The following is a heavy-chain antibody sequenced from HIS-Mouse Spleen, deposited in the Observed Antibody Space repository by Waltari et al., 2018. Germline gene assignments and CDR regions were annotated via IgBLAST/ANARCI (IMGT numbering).Heavy chain of an antibody. Sequence: QLQLQESGPGLVKPSETLSLPCTVSGGSLSISSYSWGWIRQPPGKGLEWLGSIYYSGSTYYNPSLKSRVTISVDTSKNQFSLKLSSVTAADTAVYYCAREFGLLPPISSRDYDAFDIWGQGTMVTVSS. CDR2: IYYSGST. V-gene: IGHV4-39*07. CDR1: GGSLSISSYS. CDR3: AREFGLLPPISSRDYDAFDI. J-gene: IGHJ3*02. D-gene: IGHD3-10*01.